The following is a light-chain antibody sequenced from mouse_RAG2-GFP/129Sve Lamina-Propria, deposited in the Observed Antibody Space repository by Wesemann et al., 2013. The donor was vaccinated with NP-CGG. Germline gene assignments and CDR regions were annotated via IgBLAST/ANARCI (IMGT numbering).Light chain of an antibody. CDR3: LQSTHFPWT. Sequence: DVVMTQTPLTLSVTIGQPASISCKSSQSLLYTNGKTYLNWLLQRPGQSPKRLIYLVSKLDSGVPDRFSGSGSGTDFTLKISRVEAEDLGVYYCLQSTHFPWTFGGGTKLEIK. V-gene: IGKV1-133*01. CDR1: QSLLYTNGKTY. CDR2: LVS. J-gene: IGKJ1*01.